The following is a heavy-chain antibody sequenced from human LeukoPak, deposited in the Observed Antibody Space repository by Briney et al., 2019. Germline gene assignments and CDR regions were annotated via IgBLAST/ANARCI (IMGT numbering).Heavy chain of an antibody. CDR3: ARAWSGYTFDY. J-gene: IGHJ4*02. Sequence: SETLSLTCTVSSGSISSDDYYWSWIRQPPGKGLEWIGYIYYSGSTYYNPSLKSRVTISVDTSKNQFSLKLSSVTAADTAVYYCARAWSGYTFDYWGQGTLVTVSS. D-gene: IGHD5-12*01. CDR2: IYYSGST. CDR1: SGSISSDDYY. V-gene: IGHV4-30-4*01.